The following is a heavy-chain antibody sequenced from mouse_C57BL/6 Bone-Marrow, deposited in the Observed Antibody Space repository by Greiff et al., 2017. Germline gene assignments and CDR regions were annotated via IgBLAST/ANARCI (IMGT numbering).Heavy chain of an antibody. V-gene: IGHV1-81*01. J-gene: IGHJ3*01. CDR1: GFTFTSYG. CDR3: ALYYYGRGFAY. Sequence: VQLQQSGAELARPGASVKLSCKASGFTFTSYGISWVKQRTGQGLEWIGEIYPRSGNTYYNEKFKGKATLTADKSSSTAYMELRSLRSGDYAVYFCALYYYGRGFAYWGQETLVTVSA. CDR2: IYPRSGNT. D-gene: IGHD1-1*01.